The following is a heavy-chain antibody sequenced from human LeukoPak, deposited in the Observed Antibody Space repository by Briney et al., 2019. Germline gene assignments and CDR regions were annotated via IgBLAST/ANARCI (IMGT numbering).Heavy chain of an antibody. CDR2: ISYDGSNK. J-gene: IGHJ3*02. Sequence: PGRSLRLSCAASGFTFSSYGMHWVRQAPGKGLEWVAVISYDGSNKYYADSVKGRFTISRDNSKNTLYLQMNSLRAEDTAVYYCARGRSGGAFDIWGQGTMVTVSS. D-gene: IGHD3-10*01. V-gene: IGHV3-30*03. CDR3: ARGRSGGAFDI. CDR1: GFTFSSYG.